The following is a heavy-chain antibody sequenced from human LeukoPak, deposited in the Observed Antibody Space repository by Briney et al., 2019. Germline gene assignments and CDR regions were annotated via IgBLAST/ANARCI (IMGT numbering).Heavy chain of an antibody. CDR3: ARAGGGWYIWDY. Sequence: GGSLRLSXAASGFTFSSHAMSWVRQAPGKGLEWVSGISGSGGSTYYAGSVKGRFTISRDNSKNTLYLQMNSLRAEDTAVYYCARAGGGWYIWDYWGQGTLVTVSS. CDR1: GFTFSSHA. V-gene: IGHV3-23*01. D-gene: IGHD2-15*01. CDR2: ISGSGGST. J-gene: IGHJ4*02.